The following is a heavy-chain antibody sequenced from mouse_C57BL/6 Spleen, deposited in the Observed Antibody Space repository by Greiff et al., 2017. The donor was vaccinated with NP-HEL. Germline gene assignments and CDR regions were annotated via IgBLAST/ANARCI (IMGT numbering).Heavy chain of an antibody. D-gene: IGHD1-1*01. CDR1: GYTFTSYW. CDR2: IDPSDSET. V-gene: IGHV1-52*01. Sequence: QVQLQQPGAELVRPGSSVKLSCKASGYTFTSYWMHWVKQRPIQGLEWIGNIDPSDSETHYNQKFKDKATLTVDKSSSTAYMQLSSLTSEDSAVYYCARGYYGSSPAGFAYWGQGTLVTVSA. CDR3: ARGYYGSSPAGFAY. J-gene: IGHJ3*01.